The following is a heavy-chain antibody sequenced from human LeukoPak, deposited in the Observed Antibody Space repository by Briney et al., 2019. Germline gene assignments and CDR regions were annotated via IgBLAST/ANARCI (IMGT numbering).Heavy chain of an antibody. CDR3: ARDGERFSLVRYYYYGMDV. V-gene: IGHV1-46*01. J-gene: IGHJ6*02. CDR1: GYTFTNYY. CDR2: INPSGDST. Sequence: ASVKVSCKASGYTFTNYYMHWVRQAPGQGLEWMGIINPSGDSTSYAQKFQGRVTMTRDTSTSTVYMELSSLISEDTAVYYCARDGERFSLVRYYYYGMDVWGQGTTVTVSS. D-gene: IGHD3-9*01.